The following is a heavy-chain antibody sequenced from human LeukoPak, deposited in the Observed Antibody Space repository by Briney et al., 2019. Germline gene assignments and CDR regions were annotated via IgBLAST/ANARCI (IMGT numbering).Heavy chain of an antibody. CDR3: ASPLGIAAAGIPPWPGFDY. CDR1: GFTFSSFA. CDR2: INSDSADI. D-gene: IGHD6-13*01. J-gene: IGHJ4*02. Sequence: PGGSLRLSCAASGFTFSSFAMIWVRQAPGKGLEWVSVINSDSADIHYADSVKGRFTISRDNAKNSLYLQMNSLRAEDTAVYYCASPLGIAAAGIPPWPGFDYWGQGTLVTVSS. V-gene: IGHV3-21*01.